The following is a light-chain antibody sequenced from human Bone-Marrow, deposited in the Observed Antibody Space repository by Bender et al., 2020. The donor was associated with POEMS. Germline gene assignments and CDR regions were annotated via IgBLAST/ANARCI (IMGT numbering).Light chain of an antibody. CDR2: TNN. Sequence: QSVLTQPPSVSGTPGQRVTISCSGSGSNIGGYPVNWYQQLPGTAPRLLIYTNNERPSGVPDRFSGSRSGNTASLTVSGLQAEDEAIYFCVAWDASLNGWVFGGGTKLTVL. J-gene: IGLJ3*02. CDR3: VAWDASLNGWV. V-gene: IGLV1-44*01. CDR1: GSNIGGYP.